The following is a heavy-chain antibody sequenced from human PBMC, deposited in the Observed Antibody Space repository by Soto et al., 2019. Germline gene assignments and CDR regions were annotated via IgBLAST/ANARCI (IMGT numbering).Heavy chain of an antibody. D-gene: IGHD2-15*01. V-gene: IGHV1-69*08. CDR3: AREAAVFSYGMDV. J-gene: IGHJ6*02. CDR2: IIPILGIA. Sequence: QVQLVQSGAEVKKPGSSVKVSCKASGGTFSSYTISWVRQAPGQGLEWMGRIIPILGIANYAQKFQGRVTITADKSTSTDYMELSSLRSEDTAVYYCAREAAVFSYGMDVWGQGTTVTVSS. CDR1: GGTFSSYT.